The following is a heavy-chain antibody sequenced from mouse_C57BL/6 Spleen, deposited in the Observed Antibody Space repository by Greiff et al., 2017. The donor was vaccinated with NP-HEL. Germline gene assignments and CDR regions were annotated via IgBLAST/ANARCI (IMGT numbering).Heavy chain of an antibody. CDR1: GYSITSGYY. J-gene: IGHJ3*01. CDR2: ISYDGSN. Sequence: EVKLQESGPGLVKPSQSLSLTCSVTGYSITSGYYWNWIRQFPGNKLEWMGYISYDGSNNYNPSLKNRISITRDTSKNQFFLKLNSVTTEDTATYYCVYYDYDGGFAYWGQGTLVTVSA. D-gene: IGHD2-4*01. V-gene: IGHV3-6*01. CDR3: VYYDYDGGFAY.